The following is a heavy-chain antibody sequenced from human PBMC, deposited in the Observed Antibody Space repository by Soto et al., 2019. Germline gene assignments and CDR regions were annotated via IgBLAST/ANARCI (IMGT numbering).Heavy chain of an antibody. V-gene: IGHV1-18*04. CDR1: GYTFTSYG. D-gene: IGHD2-15*01. J-gene: IGHJ6*02. CDR3: AKTYDARIYYYYGMDV. CDR2: ISPYNGNT. Sequence: QVQLVQSGAEVKKPGASVKVSCKASGYTFTSYGISWVRQAPGQGLEWMGWISPYNGNTKYAENLQGRVTMTAYTSTSIAYMELSSLRSDDTAVYYCAKTYDARIYYYYGMDVWGQGTTVTVSS.